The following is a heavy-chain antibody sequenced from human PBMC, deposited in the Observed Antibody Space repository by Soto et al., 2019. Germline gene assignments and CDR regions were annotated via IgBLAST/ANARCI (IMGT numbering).Heavy chain of an antibody. Sequence: QITLKESGPTLVKPTQTLTLTCTFSGFSLSTRGVGVGWIRQPPGKALEWLAVIYWDDYKHYSPSLKSRLTITKDTSKNQVVLTMTNMDPVDTATYYCAHKGYGDDPLDYWGQGTLLTVSS. CDR1: GFSLSTRGVG. CDR2: IYWDDYK. CDR3: AHKGYGDDPLDY. D-gene: IGHD4-17*01. J-gene: IGHJ4*02. V-gene: IGHV2-5*02.